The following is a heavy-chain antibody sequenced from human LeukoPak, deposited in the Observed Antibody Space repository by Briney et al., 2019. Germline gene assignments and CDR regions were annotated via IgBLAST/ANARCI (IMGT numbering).Heavy chain of an antibody. CDR3: TNLNAERPDY. J-gene: IGHJ4*02. V-gene: IGHV3-23*01. D-gene: IGHD1-26*01. CDR2: TNDSGDRT. Sequence: GGSLRLSCEGSRFTFNTYTMNWVRQAPGKGLEWVSATNDSGDRTYYADSVKGRFTISRDNSKNTLYLQMDSLRAEDTAVYYCTNLNAERPDYWGQGTLVTVSS. CDR1: RFTFNTYT.